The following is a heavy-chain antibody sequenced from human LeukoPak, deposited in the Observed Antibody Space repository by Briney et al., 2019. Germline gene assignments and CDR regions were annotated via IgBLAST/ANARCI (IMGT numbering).Heavy chain of an antibody. J-gene: IGHJ4*02. CDR2: INSDGSST. CDR1: GFTFSNYA. CDR3: AKGARSGAGVFDY. D-gene: IGHD3-10*01. Sequence: GGSLRLSCTASGFTFSNYAMSWVRQAPGKGLVWVSRINSDGSSTSYADSVKGRFTISRDNAKNTLYLQMNSLRAEDTAVYYCAKGARSGAGVFDYWGQGTLVTVSS. V-gene: IGHV3-74*01.